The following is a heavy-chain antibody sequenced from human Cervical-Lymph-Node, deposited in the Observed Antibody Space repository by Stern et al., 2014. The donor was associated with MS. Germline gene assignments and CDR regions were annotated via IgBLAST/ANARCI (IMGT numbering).Heavy chain of an antibody. J-gene: IGHJ6*02. CDR1: GDTVTYRY. CDR2: LIPVNGNT. CDR3: VAWSRGMDV. D-gene: IGHD2-8*02. Sequence: QLVESGAEVKKTGSSVRLSCKASGDTVTYRYLHWLRHTPGQALEWTGWLIPVNGNTGYAQKFHDRVTITMAASYTPVLMDLSSLTSEDTAIYYCVAWSRGMDVWGQGSTVTVSS. V-gene: IGHV1-45*02.